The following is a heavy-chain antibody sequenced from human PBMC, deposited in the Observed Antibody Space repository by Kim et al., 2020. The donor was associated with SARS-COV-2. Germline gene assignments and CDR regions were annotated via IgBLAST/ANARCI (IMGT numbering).Heavy chain of an antibody. J-gene: IGHJ6*02. CDR2: ISSGSSYI. CDR3: ARGAGHVFYDYYGMDV. CDR1: GFTFSSYS. V-gene: IGHV3-21*01. Sequence: GGSLRLSCAASGFTFSSYSMNWVRQAPGKGLEWVSSISSGSSYIYYADSVKGRFTISRDNAKKSLYLQMNSLRAEDTAVYYCARGAGHVFYDYYGMDVWGQGTTVTVSS.